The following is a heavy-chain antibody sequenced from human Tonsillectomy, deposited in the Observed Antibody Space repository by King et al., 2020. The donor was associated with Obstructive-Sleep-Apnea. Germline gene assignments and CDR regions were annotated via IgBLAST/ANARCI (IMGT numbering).Heavy chain of an antibody. J-gene: IGHJ5*02. Sequence: VQLVESGGGLVQPGRSLRLSCIGSGFTFGDYAMSWFRQAPGKGLEWVGFVRSKPYGGTTDYAASVKVRFAISRDDSKSIAYLQMDSLKTEDTALYYCSRDGSYGSGSLTNWFNPWGQGTLVTVS. CDR2: VRSKPYGGTT. V-gene: IGHV3-49*03. CDR1: GFTFGDYA. CDR3: SRDGSYGSGSLTNWFNP. D-gene: IGHD3-10*01.